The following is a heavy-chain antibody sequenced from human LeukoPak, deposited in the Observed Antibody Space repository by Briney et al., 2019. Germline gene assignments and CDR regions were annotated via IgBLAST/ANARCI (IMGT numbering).Heavy chain of an antibody. CDR2: LYYSGST. D-gene: IGHD1-26*01. V-gene: IGHV4-59*08. Sequence: SETLSLTCTVSGGSISSNYWSWIRQPPGKGLEWIGCLYYSGSTNYNPSLESRVTISVDTSQNQFSLKLSSVTAADTAVYYCARLSGSGTYPFDYWGQGTLVTVSS. CDR3: ARLSGSGTYPFDY. J-gene: IGHJ4*02. CDR1: GGSISSNY.